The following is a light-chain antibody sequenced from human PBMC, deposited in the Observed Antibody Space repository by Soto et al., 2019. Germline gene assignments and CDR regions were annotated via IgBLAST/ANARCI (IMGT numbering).Light chain of an antibody. Sequence: EIVLTQSPGTLSLSPGERATLSCRASQSVTSNYLAWYQLKPGQAPRLLIYAASNTATGIPDRFSGSESGTDFTLSISRLEPEDFAVYYCQQYGSTPSITFGQGTRLEIK. V-gene: IGKV3-20*01. CDR2: AAS. CDR3: QQYGSTPSIT. J-gene: IGKJ5*01. CDR1: QSVTSNY.